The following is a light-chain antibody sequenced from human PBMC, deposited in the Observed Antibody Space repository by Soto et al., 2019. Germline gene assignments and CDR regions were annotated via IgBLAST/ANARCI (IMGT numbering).Light chain of an antibody. CDR2: AAS. Sequence: DIQMTQSPSSLSASVGDRVTITCRASQIISSYLNWYQQKPGKAPKLLIYAASSLQSGVPSRFSGSGSGTDFTLTISSLQPEDFATYYCQQSYSTPRRTFGQGTKVEIK. CDR3: QQSYSTPRRT. J-gene: IGKJ1*01. CDR1: QIISSY. V-gene: IGKV1-39*01.